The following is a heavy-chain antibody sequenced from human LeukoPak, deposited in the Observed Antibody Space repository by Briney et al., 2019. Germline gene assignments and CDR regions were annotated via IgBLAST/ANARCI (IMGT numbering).Heavy chain of an antibody. D-gene: IGHD3-22*01. CDR2: IYHSGST. Sequence: SETLSLTCAVSGYSISSGYYWGWIRQPPGKGLEWIGSIYHSGSTYYNPSLKSRVTISVDTSKNQFSLKLSSVTAADTAVYYCARTYYYDSSGYYGPPFDYWGQGTLVTVSS. CDR1: GYSISSGYY. J-gene: IGHJ4*02. V-gene: IGHV4-38-2*01. CDR3: ARTYYYDSSGYYGPPFDY.